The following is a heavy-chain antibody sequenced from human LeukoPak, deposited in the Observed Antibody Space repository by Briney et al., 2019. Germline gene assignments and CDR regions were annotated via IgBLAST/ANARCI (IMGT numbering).Heavy chain of an antibody. CDR2: IYSGGST. J-gene: IGHJ4*02. D-gene: IGHD2-2*01. V-gene: IGHV3-53*01. Sequence: GGSLRLSCAASGFTVSSNYMSWVRQAPGKGLEWVSAIYSGGSTYYADSVKGRFTISRDNSKNTLYLQMNSLRAEDTAVYYCARAVGYCSSTSCRPNYFDYWGQGTLVTVSS. CDR3: ARAVGYCSSTSCRPNYFDY. CDR1: GFTVSSNY.